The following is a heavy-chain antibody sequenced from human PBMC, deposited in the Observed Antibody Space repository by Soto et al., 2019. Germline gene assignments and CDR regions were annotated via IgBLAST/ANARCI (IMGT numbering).Heavy chain of an antibody. CDR2: IIPIFGTA. V-gene: IGHV1-69*06. CDR3: ARGLEWSPNPYYYYYGMDV. J-gene: IGHJ6*02. Sequence: SVKVSCKASGYTFTDKYMYWVRQAPGQGLEWMGGIIPIFGTANYAQKFQGRVTITADKSTSTAYMELSSLRSEDTAVYYCARGLEWSPNPYYYYYGMDVWGQGTTVTVSS. D-gene: IGHD3-3*01. CDR1: GYTFTDKY.